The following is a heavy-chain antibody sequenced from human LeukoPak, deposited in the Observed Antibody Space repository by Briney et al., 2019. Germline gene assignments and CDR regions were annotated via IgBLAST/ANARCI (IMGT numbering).Heavy chain of an antibody. Sequence: SETLSLTCSVSGGSIGTTYWSWIRQPPGKGLEWIGYVYYSGSTNYKPSLKSRVTISVDTPKNQLSLRMSSVTAADTAVYYWARNYAVGQLDYWGQGILVTVSS. J-gene: IGHJ4*02. D-gene: IGHD1/OR15-1a*01. V-gene: IGHV4-59*01. CDR1: GGSIGTTY. CDR2: VYYSGST. CDR3: ARNYAVGQLDY.